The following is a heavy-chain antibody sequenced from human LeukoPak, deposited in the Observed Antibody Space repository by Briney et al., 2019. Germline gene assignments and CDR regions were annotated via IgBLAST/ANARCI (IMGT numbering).Heavy chain of an antibody. CDR1: GGSFSSSSYY. J-gene: IGHJ3*02. Sequence: PSETLSLTCTVSGGSFSSSSYYWGRIRRPPGKGLEWIGSIYYSGSTYYNPSLKSRVTISVDTSKNQFSLKLSSVTAADTAVYYCASYDSSGYGLDAFDIWGQGSMVTVSS. CDR3: ASYDSSGYGLDAFDI. D-gene: IGHD3-22*01. CDR2: IYYSGST. V-gene: IGHV4-39*01.